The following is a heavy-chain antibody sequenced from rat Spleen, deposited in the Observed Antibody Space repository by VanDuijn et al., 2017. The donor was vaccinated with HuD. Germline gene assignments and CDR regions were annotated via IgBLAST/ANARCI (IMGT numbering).Heavy chain of an antibody. CDR3: ASMGYFDY. CDR2: ISSGGST. Sequence: QVQLKESGPGLVQPSQTLSLTCTVSGFSLTSYTVSWVRQPPGKGLEWIAAISSGGSTYYNSALKSRLSISRDTSKSQVFLKMNSLQTEDTAMYFCASMGYFDYWGQGVMVTVSS. D-gene: IGHD1-12*02. J-gene: IGHJ2*01. CDR1: GFSLTSYT. V-gene: IGHV2-6*01.